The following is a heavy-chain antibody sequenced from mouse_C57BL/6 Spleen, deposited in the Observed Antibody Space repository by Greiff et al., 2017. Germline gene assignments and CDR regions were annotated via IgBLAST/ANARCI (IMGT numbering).Heavy chain of an antibody. V-gene: IGHV1-69*01. CDR3: ARTYYSNPAWFAY. J-gene: IGHJ3*01. CDR1: GYTFTSYW. D-gene: IGHD2-5*01. CDR2: IDPSDSYT. Sequence: QVQLQQPGAELVMPGASVKLSCKASGYTFTSYWMHWVKQRPGQGLEWIGEIDPSDSYTNYNQKFQGKSTLTVDKSSSTAYMRLSSLTSEDAAVYYCARTYYSNPAWFAYWGQGTLVTVSA.